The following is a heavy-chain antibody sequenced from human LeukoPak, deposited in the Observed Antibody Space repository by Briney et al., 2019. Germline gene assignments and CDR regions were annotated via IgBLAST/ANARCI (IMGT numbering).Heavy chain of an antibody. V-gene: IGHV1-8*03. D-gene: IGHD6-13*01. Sequence: ASVKVSCKASGYTFTSYDINWVRQATGQGLEWMGWMNPNCGNTGYAQKFQGRVTITRNTSISTAYMELSSLRSEDTAVYYCARMGSSWSPIDYYYYYMDVWGKGTTVTVSS. CDR1: GYTFTSYD. CDR2: MNPNCGNT. J-gene: IGHJ6*03. CDR3: ARMGSSWSPIDYYYYYMDV.